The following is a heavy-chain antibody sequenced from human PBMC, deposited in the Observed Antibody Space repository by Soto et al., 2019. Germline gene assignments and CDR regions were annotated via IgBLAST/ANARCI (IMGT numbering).Heavy chain of an antibody. CDR1: GGSISSYY. CDR2: IYYSGST. CDR3: ARDTAMATDTYYYYYYGMDV. V-gene: IGHV4-59*01. J-gene: IGHJ6*02. D-gene: IGHD5-18*01. Sequence: PSETLSLTCTVSGGSISSYYWSWIRQPPGKGLEWIGYIYYSGSTNYNPSLKSRVTISVDTSKNQFSLKLSSVTAADTAVYYCARDTAMATDTYYYYYYGMDVWGQGTTVTVSS.